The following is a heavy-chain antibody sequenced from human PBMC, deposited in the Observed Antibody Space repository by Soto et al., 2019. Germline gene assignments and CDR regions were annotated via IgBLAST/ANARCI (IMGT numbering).Heavy chain of an antibody. D-gene: IGHD2-21*02. CDR1: GGSISSDDW. CDR3: ARSDCYGVCRGKWLDP. V-gene: IGHV4-4*02. CDR2: IYHSGTT. Sequence: QVQLQESGPGLVKPSGTLSLTCAVSGGSISSDDWWTWVRQTPGKGLEWIGEIYHSGTTNYNPSLISRVNLAVDKAKSQFSLRLDSVTAADTAVYYCARSDCYGVCRGKWLDPWGQGILVTVSS. J-gene: IGHJ5*02.